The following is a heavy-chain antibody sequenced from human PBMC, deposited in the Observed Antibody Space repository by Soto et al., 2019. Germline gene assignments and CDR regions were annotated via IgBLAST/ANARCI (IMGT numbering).Heavy chain of an antibody. CDR1: GFTFSSYA. CDR2: ISYDGSNK. J-gene: IGHJ4*02. CDR3: AREDLGYCGGGSCYSYYFDY. V-gene: IGHV3-30-3*01. D-gene: IGHD2-15*01. Sequence: GGSLRLSCAASGFTFSSYAMHWVRQAPGKGLEWVAVISYDGSNKYYADSVKGRFTISRDNSKNTLYLQMNSLRAEDTAVYYCAREDLGYCGGGSCYSYYFDYWGQGTLVTVSS.